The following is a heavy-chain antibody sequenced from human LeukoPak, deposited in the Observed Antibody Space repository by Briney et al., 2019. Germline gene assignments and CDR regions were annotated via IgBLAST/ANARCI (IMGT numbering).Heavy chain of an antibody. D-gene: IGHD2-2*01. J-gene: IGHJ4*02. V-gene: IGHV3-9*01. Sequence: SLRLSCAASGFTFDDYAMHWARQAPGKGLEWVSSISLNSGTRRYADSVKGRFTISRDNAKNSLYLQMNGLRAEDTALYYCAKASGGYCSSISCYHFDYWGQGILVTVSS. CDR2: ISLNSGTR. CDR3: AKASGGYCSSISCYHFDY. CDR1: GFTFDDYA.